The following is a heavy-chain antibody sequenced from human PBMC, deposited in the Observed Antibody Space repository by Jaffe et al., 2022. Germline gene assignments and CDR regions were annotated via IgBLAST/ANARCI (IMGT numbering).Heavy chain of an antibody. D-gene: IGHD5-18*01. V-gene: IGHV4-59*01. Sequence: QVQLQESGPGLVKPSETLSLTCTVSGGSISSYYWSWIRQPPGKGLEWIGYIYYSGSTNYNPSLKSRVTISVDTSKNQFSLKLSSVTAADTAVYYCARTNVDTAMRIDYWGQGTLVTVSS. CDR1: GGSISSYY. J-gene: IGHJ4*02. CDR3: ARTNVDTAMRIDY. CDR2: IYYSGST.